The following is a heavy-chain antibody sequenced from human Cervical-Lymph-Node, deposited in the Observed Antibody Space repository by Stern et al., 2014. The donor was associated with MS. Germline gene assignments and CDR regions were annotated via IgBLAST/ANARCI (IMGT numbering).Heavy chain of an antibody. J-gene: IGHJ4*02. CDR1: GGTFSSYG. CDR3: VREFNSDTSGYYFYY. Sequence: VQLEDSGAEVKNPGSSVKVSFKASGGTFSSYGISWVRQSPGHGLEWMGGIIPIFGRANYAQKFQGRVTITADESTTTAYMELSSLRSEDTAVYYCVREFNSDTSGYYFYYWGQGTLVTVSS. V-gene: IGHV1-69*01. CDR2: IIPIFGRA. D-gene: IGHD3-22*01.